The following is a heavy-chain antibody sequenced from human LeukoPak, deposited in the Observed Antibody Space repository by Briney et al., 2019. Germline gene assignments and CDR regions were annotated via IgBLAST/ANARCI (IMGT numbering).Heavy chain of an antibody. CDR3: ARLQYYYDSSGSFDY. D-gene: IGHD3-22*01. CDR1: GGSISSGSYY. J-gene: IGHJ4*02. V-gene: IGHV4-61*01. Sequence: PSETLSLTCTVSGGSISSGSYYWSWIRQPPGKGLEWIGYIYYSGSTNYNPSLKSRVTISVDTSKNQFSLKLSSVTAADTAVYYCARLQYYYDSSGSFDYWGQGTLVTVSS. CDR2: IYYSGST.